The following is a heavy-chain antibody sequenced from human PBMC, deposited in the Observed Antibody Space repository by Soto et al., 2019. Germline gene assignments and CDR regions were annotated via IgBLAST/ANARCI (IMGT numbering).Heavy chain of an antibody. CDR3: AKMQFGYDALVI. D-gene: IGHD3-10*01. J-gene: IGHJ3*02. CDR1: GFTFSSYS. CDR2: ISSSSSYI. Sequence: EVQLVESGGSLVKPGGSLRLSCAASGFTFSSYSMNWVRQAPGKGLGWVSSISSSSSYIYYAASVKGRFTISRDNAKSSLYLQMNSRRAEDTAVYYCAKMQFGYDALVIVVQGIMDTFSS. V-gene: IGHV3-21*01.